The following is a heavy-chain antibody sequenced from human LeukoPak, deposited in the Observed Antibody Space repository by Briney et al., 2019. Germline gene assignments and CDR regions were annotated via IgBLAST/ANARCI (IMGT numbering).Heavy chain of an antibody. J-gene: IGHJ6*02. D-gene: IGHD1/OR15-1a*01. CDR2: ITYSGIT. CDR3: TRAGLTGMRTYPRTSSYYDGMDV. V-gene: IGHV4-34*01. Sequence: PSETLSLTCAVHGGSFSGYHWSWIRQPPVKGLEWIGEITYSGITNYNPSLKVTISVDTSKNLFSLELSSVTAADTAVYFCTRAGLTGMRTYPRTSSYYDGMDVWGQGTAVTVSS. CDR1: GGSFSGYH.